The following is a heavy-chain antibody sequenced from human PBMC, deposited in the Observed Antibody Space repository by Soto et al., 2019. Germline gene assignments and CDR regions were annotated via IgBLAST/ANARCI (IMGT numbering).Heavy chain of an antibody. Sequence: SETLYLTCTVNGHSISSYYWSWIRQPPGKGLEWIGYIYYSGSTNYNPSLKSRVTISVDTSKNQLSLKLSSVTAADTAVYYCARRYGYYFDYWGQGTLVTVS. D-gene: IGHD4-17*01. J-gene: IGHJ4*02. CDR1: GHSISSYY. CDR3: ARRYGYYFDY. V-gene: IGHV4-59*08. CDR2: IYYSGST.